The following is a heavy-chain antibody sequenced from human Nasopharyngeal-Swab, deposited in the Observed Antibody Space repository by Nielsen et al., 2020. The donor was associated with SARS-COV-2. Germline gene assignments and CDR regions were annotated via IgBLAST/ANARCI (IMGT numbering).Heavy chain of an antibody. V-gene: IGHV3-73*01. Sequence: GGSLRLSCAASGFTFSDSAIHWVRQASGKGLEWVGLVRSTGNNYATAYSASVKGRFIIFRDDPTNTAYLQMNSLKTEDTAMYYCTRCGGGCYSGRDYWGQGTLVTVSS. CDR2: VRSTGNNYAT. CDR1: GFTFSDSA. CDR3: TRCGGGCYSGRDY. D-gene: IGHD2-15*01. J-gene: IGHJ4*02.